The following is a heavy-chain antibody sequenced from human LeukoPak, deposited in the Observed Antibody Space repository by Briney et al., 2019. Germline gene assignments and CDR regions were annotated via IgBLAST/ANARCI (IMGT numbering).Heavy chain of an antibody. CDR1: GFSFSEYT. D-gene: IGHD3-22*01. V-gene: IGHV3-21*01. Sequence: GGSLRLSCAASGFSFSEYTMNWVRQAPGKGLEWVSSISSSSSYIYYADSVKGRFTISRDNAKNSLYLQMNSLRAEDTAVYYCARGEYYYDGGYWGQGTLVTVSS. CDR2: ISSSSSYI. J-gene: IGHJ4*02. CDR3: ARGEYYYDGGY.